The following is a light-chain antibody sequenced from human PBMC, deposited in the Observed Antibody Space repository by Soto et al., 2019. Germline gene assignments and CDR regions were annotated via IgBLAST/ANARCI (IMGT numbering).Light chain of an antibody. Sequence: ELVLTQSPGTLSLSPGERVTLSCRASQSIVSSYLAWYQHKPGQAPRLLIYGASSRATGIPDRFSGSGSGTDFTLTISRLEPEDFAVYYCQQYSTAPRTFGQGTKVEIK. CDR2: GAS. CDR3: QQYSTAPRT. CDR1: QSIVSSY. V-gene: IGKV3-20*01. J-gene: IGKJ1*01.